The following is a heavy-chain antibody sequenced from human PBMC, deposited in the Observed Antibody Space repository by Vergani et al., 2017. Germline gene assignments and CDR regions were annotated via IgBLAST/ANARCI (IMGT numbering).Heavy chain of an antibody. J-gene: IGHJ4*02. CDR3: AKFPLNITTPDRGDF. V-gene: IGHV3-23*01. CDR1: GFAFSRYA. CDR2: LTASGSGI. Sequence: EVQLLESGGRLVQPGGSLRLSCVASGFAFSRYAMSWVRQAPGKGLEWVSGLTASGSGISYADSVRGRFTISRDNSKNTLFLQMDSLRAEDTAVYYCAKFPLNITTPDRGDFWGQGSLVTVSS. D-gene: IGHD1-1*01.